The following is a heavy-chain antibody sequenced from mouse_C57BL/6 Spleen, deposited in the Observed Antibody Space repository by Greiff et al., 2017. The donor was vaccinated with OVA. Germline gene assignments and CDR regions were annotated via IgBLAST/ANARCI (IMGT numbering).Heavy chain of an antibody. CDR3: ARKGQAGAMDY. Sequence: ESGPGLVKPSQSLSLTCSVTGYSITSGYYWNWIRQFPGNKLEWMGYISYDGSNNYNPSLKNRISITRDTSKNQFFLKLNSVTTEDTATYYCARKGQAGAMDYWGQGTSVTVSS. CDR1: GYSITSGYY. D-gene: IGHD3-3*01. V-gene: IGHV3-6*01. J-gene: IGHJ4*01. CDR2: ISYDGSN.